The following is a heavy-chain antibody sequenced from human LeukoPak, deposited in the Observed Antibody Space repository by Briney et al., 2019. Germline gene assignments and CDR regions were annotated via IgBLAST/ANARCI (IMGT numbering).Heavy chain of an antibody. CDR1: RYTFTIYG. V-gene: IGHV1-18*01. CDR3: AIGAYSGYGNWFDP. J-gene: IGHJ5*02. Sequence: ASLKVSCKASRYTFTIYGTRCVRQGPREGVEWIGWISAYNGNTNSAQKLQGRVTMTTNTSTTTAYMELRTLRSDVTAVYYCAIGAYSGYGNWFDPWGQGTLVTVSS. D-gene: IGHD5-12*01. CDR2: ISAYNGNT.